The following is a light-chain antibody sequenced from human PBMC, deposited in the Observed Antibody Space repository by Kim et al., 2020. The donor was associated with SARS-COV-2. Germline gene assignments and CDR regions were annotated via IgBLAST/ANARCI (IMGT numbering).Light chain of an antibody. V-gene: IGKV1-33*01. J-gene: IGKJ4*01. CDR3: QQYDNLPST. CDR2: DAS. Sequence: DIQMTQSPSSLSASVGDRVTITCQASQDISNYLNWNQQKPGKAPKLLIYDASNLETGVPSRFSGSGSGTDFTFTISSLQPEDIATYYCQQYDNLPSTFGGGTKVDIK. CDR1: QDISNY.